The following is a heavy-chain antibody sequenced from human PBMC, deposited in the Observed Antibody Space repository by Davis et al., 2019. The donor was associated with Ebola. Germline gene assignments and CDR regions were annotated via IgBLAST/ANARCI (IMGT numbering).Heavy chain of an antibody. CDR2: TSHNERER. Sequence: PGGSLRLSCAASGFTFSNHAMHWVRQAPGKGLEWVAVTSHNERERFYGESVQGRFTISRDNSENDLYLQMDSLRPDDTAIYFCARALHDEVLDYWGQGTPVTVSS. CDR3: ARALHDEVLDY. V-gene: IGHV3-30*04. CDR1: GFTFSNHA. D-gene: IGHD1-1*01. J-gene: IGHJ4*02.